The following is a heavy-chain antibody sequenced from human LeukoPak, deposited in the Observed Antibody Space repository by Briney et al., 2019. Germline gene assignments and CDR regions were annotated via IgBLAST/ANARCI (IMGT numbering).Heavy chain of an antibody. D-gene: IGHD5-12*01. J-gene: IGHJ4*02. CDR1: GFTFSSYS. V-gene: IGHV3-48*02. Sequence: PGGSLRLSCAASGFTFSSYSMNRVRQAPGKGLEWVSYISGSSRVIYYADSVKGRFTISRDNAKNSLYLQMNSLRDEDTAVYYCARDMDTSGYNFDYWGQGTLVTVSS. CDR3: ARDMDTSGYNFDY. CDR2: ISGSSRVI.